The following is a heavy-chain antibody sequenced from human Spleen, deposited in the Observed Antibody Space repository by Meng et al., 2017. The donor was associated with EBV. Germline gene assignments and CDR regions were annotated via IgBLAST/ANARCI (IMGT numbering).Heavy chain of an antibody. Sequence: QVQVVQSGAEVKKPGSSVKVSCKTSGATFSSFAISWVRRAPGQGLEWVGIFTPILDIANYAQRFRGRVTISADESTSTAYMELNSLTFEDTAVYYCATYHSDSSGPMDHWGQGTLVTVSS. V-gene: IGHV1-69*18. J-gene: IGHJ4*02. CDR2: FTPILDIA. CDR3: ATYHSDSSGPMDH. CDR1: GATFSSFA. D-gene: IGHD3-22*01.